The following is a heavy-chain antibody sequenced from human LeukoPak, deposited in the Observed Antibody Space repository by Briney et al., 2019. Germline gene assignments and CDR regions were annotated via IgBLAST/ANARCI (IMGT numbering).Heavy chain of an antibody. J-gene: IGHJ4*01. CDR1: GFTFSNSA. V-gene: IGHV3-23*01. CDR3: AKGIYSSGWSYFDY. CDR2: LSGSGITT. Sequence: GGSLRLSCAASGFTFSNSAMSWVRQAPGKGLEWVSTLSGSGITTYYADSVKGRFTISRDNSKNRLYLQMNSLRAEDTAVYYCAKGIYSSGWSYFDYWGHGTLVTVSS. D-gene: IGHD6-19*01.